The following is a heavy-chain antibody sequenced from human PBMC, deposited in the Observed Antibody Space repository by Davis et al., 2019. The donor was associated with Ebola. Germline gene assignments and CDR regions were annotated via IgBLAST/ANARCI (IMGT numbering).Heavy chain of an antibody. CDR2: INHSGST. CDR3: ARVGGGDYALAEYFQH. V-gene: IGHV4-34*01. Sequence: ESLKISCAASGFTFSSYEMNWVRQAPGKGLEWIEEINHSGSTNYNPSLKSRVTISVDTSKNQFSLKLSSVTAADTAVYYCARVGGGDYALAEYFQHWGQGTLVTVSS. D-gene: IGHD2-21*02. J-gene: IGHJ1*01. CDR1: GFTFSSYE.